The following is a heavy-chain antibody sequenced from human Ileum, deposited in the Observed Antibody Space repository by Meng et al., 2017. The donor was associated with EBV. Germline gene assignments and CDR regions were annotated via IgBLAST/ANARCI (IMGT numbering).Heavy chain of an antibody. V-gene: IGHV1-8*01. J-gene: IGHJ4*02. CDR2: MNPKTGTA. CDR3: VRTLERGDY. D-gene: IGHD5-24*01. CDR1: GYTFTNYD. Sequence: QVELVQSGAEVKKAGASLQVSCKASGYTFTNYDISWVRQATGQGLEWMGWMNPKTGTAHYAQKFQGRVSMTRDTSITTAYMELSSLTSEDTAVYYCVRTLERGDYWGQGTLVTVSS.